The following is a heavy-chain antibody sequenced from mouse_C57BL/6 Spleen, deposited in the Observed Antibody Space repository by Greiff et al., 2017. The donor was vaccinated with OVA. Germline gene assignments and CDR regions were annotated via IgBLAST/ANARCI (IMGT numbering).Heavy chain of an antibody. CDR2: IDPSDSYT. CDR1: GYTFTSYW. CDR3: ARGDGYGHYYAMDY. Sequence: VQLQQPGAELVMPGASVKLSCKASGYTFTSYWMHWVKQRPGQGLEWIGEIDPSDSYTNYNQKFKGKSTLTVDKSSSTAYMQLSSLTSEDSAVYYCARGDGYGHYYAMDYWGQGTSVTVSS. D-gene: IGHD2-2*01. J-gene: IGHJ4*01. V-gene: IGHV1-69*01.